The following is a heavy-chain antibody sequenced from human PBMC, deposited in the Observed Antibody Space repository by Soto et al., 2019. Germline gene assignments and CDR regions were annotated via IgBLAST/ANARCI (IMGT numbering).Heavy chain of an antibody. J-gene: IGHJ6*02. Sequence: ASVKVSCKASGYTFTSYGISWVRQAPGQGLEWMGWISAYNGNTNYAQKFQGRVTITADKSTSTAYMELSSLRSEDTAVYYCTRDDRGSSGWWGSSYYYYGMDVWGQGTTVTVSS. V-gene: IGHV1-18*01. CDR3: TRDDRGSSGWWGSSYYYYGMDV. CDR2: ISAYNGNT. CDR1: GYTFTSYG. D-gene: IGHD6-19*01.